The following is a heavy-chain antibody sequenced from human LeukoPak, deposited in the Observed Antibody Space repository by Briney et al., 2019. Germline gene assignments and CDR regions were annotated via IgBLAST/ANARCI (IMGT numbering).Heavy chain of an antibody. CDR2: IKQDGSEK. J-gene: IGHJ4*02. D-gene: IGHD3/OR15-3a*01. CDR3: ARGLDFWNT. Sequence: GGSLRLSCAVSGFTFSNYWMSWVRQAPGEGLEWVANIKQDGSEKYYVDSVKGRFTISRDNAKNSLYLQMNSLRAEDTAVYYCARGLDFWNTWGQGTLVTVSS. V-gene: IGHV3-7*01. CDR1: GFTFSNYW.